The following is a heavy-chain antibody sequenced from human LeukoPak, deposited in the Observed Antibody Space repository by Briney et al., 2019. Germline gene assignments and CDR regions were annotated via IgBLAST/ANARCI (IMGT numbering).Heavy chain of an antibody. Sequence: SETLSLTCTVSGGSISSSSYYWGWIRQPPGKGLEWIGSIYYSGSTYYNPFLKSRVTISVDTSKNQFSLKLSSVTAADTAVYYCARDHGGYDGFDYWGQGTLVTVSS. J-gene: IGHJ4*02. CDR3: ARDHGGYDGFDY. V-gene: IGHV4-39*07. CDR2: IYYSGST. CDR1: GGSISSSSYY. D-gene: IGHD5-12*01.